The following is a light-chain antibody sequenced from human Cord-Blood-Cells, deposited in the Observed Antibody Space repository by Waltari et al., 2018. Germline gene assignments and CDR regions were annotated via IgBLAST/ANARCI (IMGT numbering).Light chain of an antibody. V-gene: IGLV1-51*01. CDR1: SSNIRNNY. CDR3: GTWDSSLSAWV. Sequence: QSVLTQPPSVSAAPGQKVTISCSGSSSNIRNNYVSWYQQLPGTAPKLLIYYNNKRPSGIPDRFSGSKSGTSATLGITGLQTGDEADYYCGTWDSSLSAWVFGGGTKLTVL. J-gene: IGLJ3*02. CDR2: YNN.